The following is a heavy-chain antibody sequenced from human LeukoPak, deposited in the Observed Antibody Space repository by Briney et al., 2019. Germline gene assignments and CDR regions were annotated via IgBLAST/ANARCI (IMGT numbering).Heavy chain of an antibody. D-gene: IGHD3-3*01. CDR3: ARVDTIYQFDY. V-gene: IGHV1-2*06. J-gene: IGHJ4*02. CDR2: INPNSGGT. Sequence: ASVKVSCKASGYTFTGYYMHWVRQAPGQGLEWMGRINPNSGGTNYAQKFQGRVTMTRDTSISTAYMELSRLRSVDTAVYYCARVDTIYQFDYWGQGTLVTVSS. CDR1: GYTFTGYY.